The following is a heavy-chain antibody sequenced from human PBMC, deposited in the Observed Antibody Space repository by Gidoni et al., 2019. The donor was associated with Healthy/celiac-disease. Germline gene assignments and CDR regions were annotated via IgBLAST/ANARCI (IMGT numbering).Heavy chain of an antibody. V-gene: IGHV3-9*01. CDR2: ISWNSGSI. D-gene: IGHD3-10*01. CDR3: AKDISPRVVRGVIIY. J-gene: IGHJ4*02. Sequence: EVQLVESGGGLVQPGRSLRLSCAASGFTFDDYAMHWVRQAPGKGLEWVSGISWNSGSIGYADSVKGRFTISRDNAKNSLYLQMNSLRAEDTALYYCAKDISPRVVRGVIIYWGQGTLVTVSS. CDR1: GFTFDDYA.